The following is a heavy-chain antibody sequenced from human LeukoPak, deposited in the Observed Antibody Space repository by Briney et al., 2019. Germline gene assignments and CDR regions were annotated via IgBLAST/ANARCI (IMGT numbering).Heavy chain of an antibody. CDR3: AREYCSGGTCYSY. V-gene: IGHV3-23*01. CDR2: ISGSGGST. D-gene: IGHD2-15*01. J-gene: IGHJ4*02. Sequence: GGSLRLSCAASGFTFSSYAMSWVRQAPGKGLEWVSAISGSGGSTYYADSVRGRFTISRDIAKNSLYLQMNSLRVEDTAIYYCAREYCSGGTCYSYWGQGTLVTVSS. CDR1: GFTFSSYA.